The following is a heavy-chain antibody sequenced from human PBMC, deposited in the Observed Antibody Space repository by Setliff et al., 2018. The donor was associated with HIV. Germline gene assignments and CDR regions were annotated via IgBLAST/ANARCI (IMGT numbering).Heavy chain of an antibody. CDR3: AGGFYGDYYFDY. Sequence: GESLKISCQGSANNLTNYWIAWVRQMPGKGLEWVGSIDPSDSYTNYSPSFQGHVTISPDKSISTAYLQWSSLKASDTAMYYCAGGFYGDYYFDYWGQGTLVTVSS. J-gene: IGHJ4*02. CDR1: ANNLTNYW. D-gene: IGHD4-17*01. CDR2: IDPSDSYT. V-gene: IGHV5-10-1*01.